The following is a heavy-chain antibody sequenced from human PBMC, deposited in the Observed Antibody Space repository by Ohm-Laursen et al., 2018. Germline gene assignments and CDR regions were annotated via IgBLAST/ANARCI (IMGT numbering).Heavy chain of an antibody. V-gene: IGHV4-34*01. CDR3: ARTRTSFDY. CDR1: GESSSGYF. Sequence: SETLSLTCAVNGESSSGYFWNWIRQPPGKGLEWIGEINQSGSTKYNPSLKSRVTISVDTSKNQFSLKLSSVTAADTAVYYCARTRTSFDYWGQGTLVTVSS. J-gene: IGHJ4*02. CDR2: INQSGST.